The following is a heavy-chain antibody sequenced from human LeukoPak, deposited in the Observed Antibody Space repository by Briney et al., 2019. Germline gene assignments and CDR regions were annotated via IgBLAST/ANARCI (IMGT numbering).Heavy chain of an antibody. D-gene: IGHD5-12*01. CDR3: AREFRWGIVATILDY. V-gene: IGHV1-2*02. CDR1: GYTFTGYY. Sequence: ASVKVPCKASGYTFTGYYMHWVRQAPGQGLEWMGWINPNSGGTNYAQKFQGRVTMTRDTSISTAYMELSRLRSDDTAVYYCAREFRWGIVATILDYWGQGTLVTVSS. J-gene: IGHJ4*02. CDR2: INPNSGGT.